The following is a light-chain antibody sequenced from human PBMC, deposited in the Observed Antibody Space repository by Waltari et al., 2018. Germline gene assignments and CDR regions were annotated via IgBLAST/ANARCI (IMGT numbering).Light chain of an antibody. J-gene: IGKJ2*01. CDR1: QSLVHTAGNTD. CDR3: MQGSHWPRT. Sequence: DVVMTQSPLSLPVTLGQPASISCRSSQSLVHTAGNTDLTWFQQRHGQPPRRLIYKISRRESGVPDRVSGSGSGTECTLKISRVEAEDVAVYYGMQGSHWPRTFGQGTKLEI. V-gene: IGKV2-30*02. CDR2: KIS.